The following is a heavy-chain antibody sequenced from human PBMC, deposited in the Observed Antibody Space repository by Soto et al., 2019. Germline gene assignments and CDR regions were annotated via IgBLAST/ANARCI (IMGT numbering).Heavy chain of an antibody. J-gene: IGHJ6*02. CDR1: VFTFSSYS. Sequence: GWSLRLSCATSVFTFSSYSMNWFRQAPGMGLEWVSSISSSSRYIYYADSVRGRFTISRDNAKNSLYLQINSLRAEDTAVYYCARDRLVAATSAPPYCYYGMDVWGQGTTVTVSS. CDR3: ARDRLVAATSAPPYCYYGMDV. V-gene: IGHV3-21*01. CDR2: ISSSSRYI. D-gene: IGHD2-15*01.